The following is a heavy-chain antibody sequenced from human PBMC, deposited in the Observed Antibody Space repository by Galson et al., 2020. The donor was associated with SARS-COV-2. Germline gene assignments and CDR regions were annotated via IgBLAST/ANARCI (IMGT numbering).Heavy chain of an antibody. Sequence: ASVKVSCKASGYTFTGYYMHWVRQAPGQGLEWMGWINPNSGGTNYAQKFQGRVTMTRDTSISTAYMELSRLRSDDTAVYYCARESLYSSSWWSYWGKGTLVTVSS. CDR2: INPNSGGT. D-gene: IGHD6-13*01. CDR3: ARESLYSSSWWSY. CDR1: GYTFTGYY. J-gene: IGHJ4*02. V-gene: IGHV1-2*02.